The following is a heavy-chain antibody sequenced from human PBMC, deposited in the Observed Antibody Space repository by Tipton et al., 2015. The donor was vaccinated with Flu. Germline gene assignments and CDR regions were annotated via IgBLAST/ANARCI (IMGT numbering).Heavy chain of an antibody. D-gene: IGHD3-16*01. CDR2: INSDGSST. V-gene: IGHV3-74*01. CDR3: AKDSWGPDY. Sequence: SLRLSCVASGFTFSNYWMHWVRQAPGKGLVWVSRINSDGSSTGYADSVRGRFTISRDNAKNTLYLQMNSLRAEDTAVYYCAKDSWGPDYWGQGTLVTVSS. CDR1: GFTFSNYW. J-gene: IGHJ4*02.